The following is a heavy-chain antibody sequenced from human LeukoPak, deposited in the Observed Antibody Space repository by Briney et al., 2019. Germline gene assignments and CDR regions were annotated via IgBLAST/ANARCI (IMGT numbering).Heavy chain of an antibody. J-gene: IGHJ5*02. Sequence: SETLSLTCTVSADSISTSYWSWIRQPPGKGLEWIGDIYYTGSTNYNPSLKSRAAISVDTSKNQFSLKLRSVTAADTAVYFCAREVYCYSSNCVGPNWFDPWGQGTLVTVSS. D-gene: IGHD2-2*01. CDR1: ADSISTSY. CDR3: AREVYCYSSNCVGPNWFDP. CDR2: IYYTGST. V-gene: IGHV4-59*01.